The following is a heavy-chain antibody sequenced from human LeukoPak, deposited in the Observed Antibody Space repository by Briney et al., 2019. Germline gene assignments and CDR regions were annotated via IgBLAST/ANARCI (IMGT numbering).Heavy chain of an antibody. J-gene: IGHJ4*02. V-gene: IGHV4-39*01. D-gene: IGHD3-22*01. CDR1: GGSISSSSYY. Sequence: SETLSLTCTVSGGSISSSSYYWGWIRQPPGKGLEWIGSIYYSGSTYYNPSLKSRVTISVDTSKNQFSLKLSSVTAADTAVYYCARLGSSGYFDYWGQGTLATVSS. CDR2: IYYSGST. CDR3: ARLGSSGYFDY.